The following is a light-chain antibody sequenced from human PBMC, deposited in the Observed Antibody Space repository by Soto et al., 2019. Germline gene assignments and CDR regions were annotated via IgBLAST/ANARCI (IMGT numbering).Light chain of an antibody. Sequence: QSALTQPASVYGSPGQSITISCTGTSSDIGHYDYVSWYQQHPGKAPKLMIYHVTYRPSGVSNRYSGSKSGNSASLTISGLHADDEADYYCCSLTTSHTYVFGSGTKVTVL. V-gene: IGLV2-14*03. CDR3: CSLTTSHTYV. CDR2: HVT. J-gene: IGLJ1*01. CDR1: SSDIGHYDY.